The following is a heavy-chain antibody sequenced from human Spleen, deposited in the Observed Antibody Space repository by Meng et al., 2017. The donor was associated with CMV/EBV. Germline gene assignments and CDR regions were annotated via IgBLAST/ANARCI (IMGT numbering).Heavy chain of an antibody. D-gene: IGHD1-26*01. J-gene: IGHJ4*02. Sequence: GESLKISCAASGFTVSSDYMSWVRQAPGKGLEWVSVIYSGETTYYADSVKGRFTFSRDNSKNTLNLQMNSLRVEDTAVYYCAREGIVGAPGLDFWGQGTLVTVSS. V-gene: IGHV3-53*01. CDR2: IYSGETT. CDR3: AREGIVGAPGLDF. CDR1: GFTVSSDY.